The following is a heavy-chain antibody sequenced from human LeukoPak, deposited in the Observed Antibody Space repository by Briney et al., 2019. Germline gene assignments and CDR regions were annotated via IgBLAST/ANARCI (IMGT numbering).Heavy chain of an antibody. V-gene: IGHV3-33*01. CDR3: ARDRGSGYAFDI. J-gene: IGHJ3*02. D-gene: IGHD3-22*01. CDR1: GFIFSNYG. Sequence: GRSLRLSCAASGFIFSNYGMHWVRQAPGKGLEWVALIWYDGSNKYYADSVKGRFTISRDSSKNTLYLQMNSLRAEDTAVHYCARDRGSGYAFDIWGQGTMVTVSS. CDR2: IWYDGSNK.